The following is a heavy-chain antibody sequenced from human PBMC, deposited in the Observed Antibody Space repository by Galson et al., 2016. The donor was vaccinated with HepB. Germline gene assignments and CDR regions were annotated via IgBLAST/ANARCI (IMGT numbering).Heavy chain of an antibody. CDR3: ARVRYYGSDL. Sequence: SLRLSCAASGFTFSSYWMSWVRQAPGKGLEWVANIKQDESEKYYVDSIKGRFTILRDNGEQSLYLQMNSLRAEDTAVYYCARVRYYGSDLWGQGTLATVSS. CDR2: IKQDESEK. D-gene: IGHD3-10*01. CDR1: GFTFSSYW. V-gene: IGHV3-7*01. J-gene: IGHJ5*02.